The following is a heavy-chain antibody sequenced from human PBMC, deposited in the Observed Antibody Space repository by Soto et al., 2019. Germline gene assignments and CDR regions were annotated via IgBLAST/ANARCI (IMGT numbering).Heavy chain of an antibody. Sequence: GGSLKLSCAASGFTFSSYWMHWVRQAPGKGLVWVSRINSDGSSTSYADSVKGRFTISRDNAKNTLYLQMNSLRAEDTAVYYCARPGSIEDTAMVYYYYYYGMDVWGQGTTVTVSS. V-gene: IGHV3-74*01. D-gene: IGHD5-18*01. J-gene: IGHJ6*02. CDR3: ARPGSIEDTAMVYYYYYYGMDV. CDR1: GFTFSSYW. CDR2: INSDGSST.